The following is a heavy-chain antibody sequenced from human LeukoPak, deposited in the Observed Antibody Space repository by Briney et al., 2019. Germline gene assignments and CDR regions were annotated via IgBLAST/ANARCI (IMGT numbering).Heavy chain of an antibody. V-gene: IGHV3-74*01. CDR3: ARSHYYDSNGYFSYYYGMDV. D-gene: IGHD3-22*01. CDR2: VNSDGSST. CDR1: GFTFSSYW. J-gene: IGHJ6*02. Sequence: GGSLRLSCAASGFTFSSYWMHWVRQAPGKGLVWVSRVNSDGSSTRYADSVKGRFTISRDNAKNTLYLQMNSLRAEDTAVYYCARSHYYDSNGYFSYYYGMDVWGQGTTVTVSS.